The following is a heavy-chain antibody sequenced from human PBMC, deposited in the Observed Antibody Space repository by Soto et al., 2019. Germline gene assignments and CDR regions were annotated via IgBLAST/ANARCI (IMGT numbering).Heavy chain of an antibody. Sequence: ASVKVSCKASGYTFTSYGISWVRQAPGQGLEWMGWSSAYNGNTNYAQKLQGRVTMTTDTSTSTAYMELRSLRSDDTAVYYCARDLYYDFWSDHYYLMDVREKGTTVTVSA. D-gene: IGHD3-3*01. CDR2: SSAYNGNT. CDR3: ARDLYYDFWSDHYYLMDV. CDR1: GYTFTSYG. J-gene: IGHJ6*04. V-gene: IGHV1-18*01.